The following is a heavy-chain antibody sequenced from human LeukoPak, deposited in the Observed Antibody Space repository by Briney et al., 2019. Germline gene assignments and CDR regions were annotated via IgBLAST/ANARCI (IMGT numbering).Heavy chain of an antibody. V-gene: IGHV3-11*04. J-gene: IGHJ3*02. CDR2: IPSSGSAI. CDR3: ARACSPRSYAFDI. CDR1: GFTFSGYY. Sequence: GGSLRLSCAASGFTFSGYYMSWIRQAPGKGLEWVSYIPSSGSAIYYADSVKGRFTISRDNAKNSLYLQMNSLRAEDTAVYYCARACSPRSYAFDIWGQGTMVTVSS. D-gene: IGHD5/OR15-5a*01.